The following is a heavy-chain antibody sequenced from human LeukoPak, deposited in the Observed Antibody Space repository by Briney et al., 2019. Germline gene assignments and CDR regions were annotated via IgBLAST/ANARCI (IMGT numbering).Heavy chain of an antibody. D-gene: IGHD1-26*01. CDR3: AKERVGALLDY. CDR1: GFTVSSNY. V-gene: IGHV3-53*05. J-gene: IGHJ4*02. CDR2: IYSGGST. Sequence: GGSLRLSCAASGFTVSSNYMSWVRQAPGKRLEWVSVIYSGGSTYYADSVKGRFTISRDNSKNTLYLQMNSLRAEDTAVYYCAKERVGALLDYWGQGTLVTVSS.